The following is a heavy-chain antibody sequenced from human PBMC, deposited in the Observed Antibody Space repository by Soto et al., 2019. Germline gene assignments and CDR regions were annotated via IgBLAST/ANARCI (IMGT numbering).Heavy chain of an antibody. D-gene: IGHD6-6*01. CDR1: GFSFSGFA. CDR2: ITGTGVSI. Sequence: EVQLLESGGGLVHTGGSLRRSCVASGFSFSGFAMSWVRQAPGKGLVWVSSITGTGVSIYYADSVRGRFTISRDNSKNTLYLQMSRLRAEDTARYYCAKDSIPYSSSYDLDHWGRGALVTVSS. J-gene: IGHJ4*02. V-gene: IGHV3-23*01. CDR3: AKDSIPYSSSYDLDH.